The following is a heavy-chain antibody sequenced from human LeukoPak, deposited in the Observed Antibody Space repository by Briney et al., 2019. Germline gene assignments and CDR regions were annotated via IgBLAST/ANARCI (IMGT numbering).Heavy chain of an antibody. CDR2: IGDDGSTT. Sequence: GGSLRPSCAASGFTFSRYWMHWVRQAPGKGLVWVSRIGDDGSTTAYADSVKGRFTISRDNAKNTLYLQMNSLRAEDTAVYYCARASRGNWFDPWGQGTLVTVSS. J-gene: IGHJ5*02. V-gene: IGHV3-74*01. D-gene: IGHD3-10*01. CDR1: GFTFSRYW. CDR3: ARASRGNWFDP.